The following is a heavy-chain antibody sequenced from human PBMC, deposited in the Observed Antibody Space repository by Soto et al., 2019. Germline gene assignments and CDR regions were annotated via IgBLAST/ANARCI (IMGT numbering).Heavy chain of an antibody. Sequence: QVQLVQSGAEVKKPGASVKVSCKASGYTFTSYGISWVRQAPGQGLEWMGGISAYNGNTNYAQKPQGRVTMTTDTATSTAYMELRSLRSDDTAVYYCASWSGSSAVYYYYYGMDVWGQGTTVTVSS. V-gene: IGHV1-18*01. CDR1: GYTFTSYG. CDR3: ASWSGSSAVYYYYYGMDV. D-gene: IGHD6-6*01. J-gene: IGHJ6*02. CDR2: ISAYNGNT.